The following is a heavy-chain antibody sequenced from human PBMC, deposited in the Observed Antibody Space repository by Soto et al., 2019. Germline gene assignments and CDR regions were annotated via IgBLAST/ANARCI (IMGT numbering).Heavy chain of an antibody. CDR3: AREGCSGGSCYSGYKQGIDY. Sequence: SETMALTCAVSGDSVDGGYYYWTGIGHPPGKGLEWIGYIFYSGSTNYNPSLKSRVTISADTSKNQFSLNLSSVTAADTAVYYCAREGCSGGSCYSGYKQGIDYWGQGSLGTVSS. V-gene: IGHV4-61*01. J-gene: IGHJ4*02. D-gene: IGHD2-15*01. CDR1: GDSVDGGYYY. CDR2: IFYSGST.